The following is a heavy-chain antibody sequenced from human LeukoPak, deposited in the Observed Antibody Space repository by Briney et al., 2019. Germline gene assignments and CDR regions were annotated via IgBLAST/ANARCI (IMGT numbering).Heavy chain of an antibody. V-gene: IGHV3-23*01. CDR1: GFTFRTYA. CDR2: MSASGDET. CDR3: ARDYKADY. Sequence: GGSLRLSCATSGFTFRTYAMTWVRQAPEKGLEWVSAMSASGDETKYADSVKGRFTISRDNSKNTLFLQMNRLRGDDTALYYCARDYKADYWGQGTPVTVSS. D-gene: IGHD1-1*01. J-gene: IGHJ4*02.